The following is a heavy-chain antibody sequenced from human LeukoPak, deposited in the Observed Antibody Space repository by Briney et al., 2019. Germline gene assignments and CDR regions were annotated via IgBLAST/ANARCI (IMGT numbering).Heavy chain of an antibody. CDR1: GFTFSSYW. D-gene: IGHD6-13*01. Sequence: GGSLRLSCAASGFTFSSYWMSWVRQAPGKGLEWVAVISYDGSNKYYADSVKGRFTISRDNSKNTLYLQMNSLRAEDTAVYYCARDQAGAAAGIDYWGQGTLVTVSS. V-gene: IGHV3-30-3*01. CDR3: ARDQAGAAAGIDY. J-gene: IGHJ4*02. CDR2: ISYDGSNK.